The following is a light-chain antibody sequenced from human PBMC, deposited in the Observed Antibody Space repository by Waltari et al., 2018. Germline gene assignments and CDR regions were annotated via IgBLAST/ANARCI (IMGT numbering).Light chain of an antibody. CDR3: CSYTSSRTVV. J-gene: IGLJ3*02. Sequence: QSALTQPASVSGSPGQSITISCTGSSSDIGGYHFVSWYQQHPGKAPKVMIYDVSNRPSGISDRFSGSETGNTASLTISGLQAEDEADYYCCSYTSSRTVVFGGGTKLTVL. CDR1: SSDIGGYHF. CDR2: DVS. V-gene: IGLV2-14*03.